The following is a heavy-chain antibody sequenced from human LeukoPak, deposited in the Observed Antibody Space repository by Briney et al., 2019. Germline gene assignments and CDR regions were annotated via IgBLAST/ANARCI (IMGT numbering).Heavy chain of an antibody. CDR1: GCTFSSYE. J-gene: IGHJ4*02. Sequence: PGGSLRLSCAASGCTFSSYEMNWVRQAPGKGLEWVSYISSSGSTIYYADSVKGRFTISRDNSKNTLYLQMNSLRAEDTAVYYCAKRRDYVDYWGQGTLVTVSS. CDR3: AKRRDYVDY. V-gene: IGHV3-48*03. CDR2: ISSSGSTI.